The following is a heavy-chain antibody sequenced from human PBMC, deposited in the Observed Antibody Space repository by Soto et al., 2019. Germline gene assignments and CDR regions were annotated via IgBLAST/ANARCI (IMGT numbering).Heavy chain of an antibody. D-gene: IGHD2-15*01. CDR3: ASTPGP. V-gene: IGHV4-30-2*01. J-gene: IGHJ5*02. Sequence: QLQLQESGSGLVKPSQTLSLTCAVSSGSISSGGYSWSWIRQPPGKGLERIGYIYHRGSTYYNPALKSRVTISIDRSKNQFSLKLSSVTAADAAVYYCASTPGPWGQGTLVTVSS. CDR1: SGSISSGGYS. CDR2: IYHRGST.